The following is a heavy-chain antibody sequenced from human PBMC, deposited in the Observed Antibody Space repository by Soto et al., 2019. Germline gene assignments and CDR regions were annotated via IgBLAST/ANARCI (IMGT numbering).Heavy chain of an antibody. D-gene: IGHD3-22*01. CDR3: ARGGGYYYDSSGNYFDY. J-gene: IGHJ4*02. Sequence: SETLSLTCTVSGGSISSYYWSWIRQPPGKGLEWIGYIYYSGSTNYNPSLKSRVTISVDTSKNQFSLKLSSVTAADTAVYYCARGGGYYYDSSGNYFDYWGQGTLVTVSS. V-gene: IGHV4-59*01. CDR1: GGSISSYY. CDR2: IYYSGST.